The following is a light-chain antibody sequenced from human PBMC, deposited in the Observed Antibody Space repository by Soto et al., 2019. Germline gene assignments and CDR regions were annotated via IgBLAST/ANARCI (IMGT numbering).Light chain of an antibody. CDR1: SSDVGSYNG. Sequence: QSVLTQPPSVSGSPGQSVTISCTGTSSDVGSYNGVSWYQQPPGTAPKLIIYEGSTRPSGVPDRFSGSKSGNTASLTISGLQAEDEADYYCNSYTISGTYVFGTGTKVTGL. V-gene: IGLV2-18*02. CDR2: EGS. J-gene: IGLJ1*01. CDR3: NSYTISGTYV.